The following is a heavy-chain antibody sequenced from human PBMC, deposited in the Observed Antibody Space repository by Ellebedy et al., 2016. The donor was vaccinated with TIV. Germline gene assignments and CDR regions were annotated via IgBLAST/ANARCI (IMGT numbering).Heavy chain of an antibody. Sequence: GESLKISCAASGFTFSCCAMSWVRQAPGKGLEWVSVISNSGDTTYADSVKGRFTISRDNSKNTLYLQMNSLRAEDTAVYYCAKYTAMVIFGYWGQGTLVTVSS. V-gene: IGHV3-23*01. J-gene: IGHJ4*02. CDR1: GFTFSCCA. CDR3: AKYTAMVIFGY. CDR2: ISNSGDTT. D-gene: IGHD5-18*01.